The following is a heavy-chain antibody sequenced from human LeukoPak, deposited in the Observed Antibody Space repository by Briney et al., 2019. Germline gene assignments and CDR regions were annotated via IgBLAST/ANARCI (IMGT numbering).Heavy chain of an antibody. Sequence: SETLSLTCTVSGGSISSSSYYWGWIRQPPGKGLEWIGSIYYSGSTYYNPSLKSRVTISVDTSKNQFSLKLSSVTAADTAVYYCARGTRIVGATKGFDYWGQGTLVTVSS. V-gene: IGHV4-39*07. J-gene: IGHJ4*02. CDR3: ARGTRIVGATKGFDY. D-gene: IGHD1-26*01. CDR1: GGSISSSSYY. CDR2: IYYSGST.